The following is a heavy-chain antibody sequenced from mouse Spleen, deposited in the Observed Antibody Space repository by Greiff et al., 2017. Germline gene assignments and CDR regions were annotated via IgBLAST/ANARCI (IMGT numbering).Heavy chain of an antibody. CDR1: GYTFTDYY. CDR2: INPYNGGT. CDR3: ANDYDAGWFAY. D-gene: IGHD2-4*01. Sequence: VQLQQSGPVLVKPGASVKMSCKASGYTFTDYYMNWVKQSHGKSLEWIGVINPYNGGTSYNQKFKGKATLTVDKSSSTAYMELNSLTSEDSAVYYCANDYDAGWFAYWGQGTLVTVSA. V-gene: IGHV1-19*01. J-gene: IGHJ3*01.